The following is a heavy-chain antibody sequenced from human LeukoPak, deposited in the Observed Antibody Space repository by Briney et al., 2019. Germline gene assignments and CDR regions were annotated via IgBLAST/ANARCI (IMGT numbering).Heavy chain of an antibody. Sequence: PGGSLRLSCVASGFSLSGYGMHWVRQAPGKGLEWVAAISFDGSNTYYADSVKGRFTISRDNSKNTLYLQVNSLRAEDTTVYYCARGRGNSYQYFDYWGQGTLVIVSS. CDR2: ISFDGSNT. CDR1: GFSLSGYG. CDR3: ARGRGNSYQYFDY. D-gene: IGHD6-6*01. V-gene: IGHV3-33*01. J-gene: IGHJ4*02.